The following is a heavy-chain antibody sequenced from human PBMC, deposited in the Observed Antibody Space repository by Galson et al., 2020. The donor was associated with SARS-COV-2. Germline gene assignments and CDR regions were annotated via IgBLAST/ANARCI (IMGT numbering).Heavy chain of an antibody. Sequence: ETSETLSLTCTVSGGSISSGSDYWSWIRQPAGRGLEWIGRMSTSGKTDYNPPLKSRVIISRDTSKNQFSLNLSSVTAADTAVYYCARASTFGAHGAMDVWGQGTTVTVSS. CDR2: MSTSGKT. J-gene: IGHJ6*02. CDR1: GGSISSGSDY. D-gene: IGHD3-10*01. V-gene: IGHV4-61*02. CDR3: ARASTFGAHGAMDV.